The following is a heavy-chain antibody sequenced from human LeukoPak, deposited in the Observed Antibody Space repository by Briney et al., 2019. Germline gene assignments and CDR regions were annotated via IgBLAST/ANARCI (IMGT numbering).Heavy chain of an antibody. CDR1: GYSFTSYW. D-gene: IGHD3-10*01. J-gene: IGHJ5*02. CDR3: ARRSYYFGPGSYYNVGDWFDP. CDR2: NYPGDSDT. Sequence: GESLKISCKGSGYSFTSYWIGWVRQMPGKGLEWMGINYPGDSDTRYSPYFQGQVTISADKPTSTAYLKWSSLKASDTAMYYCARRSYYFGPGSYYNVGDWFDPWGQGTQVTVSS. V-gene: IGHV5-51*01.